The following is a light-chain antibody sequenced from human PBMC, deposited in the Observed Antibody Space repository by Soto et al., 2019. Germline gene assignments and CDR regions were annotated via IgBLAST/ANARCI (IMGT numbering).Light chain of an antibody. CDR2: AAS. V-gene: IGKV1-6*01. Sequence: AIQMTQSASSLSASVGDRVTITCRASQGIRNDLSWYQQKPGKAPKLLIYAASTLQSGVPSRFSGSSSGTDFTLTISSLRPEDFATYYCLQDYNYPWTFGQGTKLEI. CDR1: QGIRND. J-gene: IGKJ1*01. CDR3: LQDYNYPWT.